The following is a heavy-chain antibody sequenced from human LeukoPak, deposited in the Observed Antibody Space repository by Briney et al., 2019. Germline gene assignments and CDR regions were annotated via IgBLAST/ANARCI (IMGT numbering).Heavy chain of an antibody. CDR2: ISVSDDST. CDR1: GFTSSDYT. V-gene: IGHV3-23*01. J-gene: IGHJ4*02. CDR3: AKDRYCRSTNCPYDY. D-gene: IGHD2-2*01. Sequence: PGGSLRLSCAASGFTSSDYTMNWVRQAPGKGLEWVSGISVSDDSTYYADSVKGRFTMSRDNSNNMLYLQMNSLRAGDTAVYYCAKDRYCRSTNCPYDYWGQGTLVTVSS.